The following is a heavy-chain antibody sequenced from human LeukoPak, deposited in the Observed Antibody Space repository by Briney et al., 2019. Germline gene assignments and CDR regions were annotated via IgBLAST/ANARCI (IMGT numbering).Heavy chain of an antibody. CDR1: KFTFSNYG. J-gene: IGHJ4*02. V-gene: IGHV3-30*02. CDR2: IRYDGSNE. CDR3: ARDRLRSLDY. D-gene: IGHD3-3*01. Sequence: PGGSLRLSCAASKFTFSNYGMHWVRQAPGKGLEGVAFIRYDGSNEYYADSVRGRFNIPRDNSKNTLYLQMNSLRAEDTAVYYCARDRLRSLDYWGQGTLVTVSS.